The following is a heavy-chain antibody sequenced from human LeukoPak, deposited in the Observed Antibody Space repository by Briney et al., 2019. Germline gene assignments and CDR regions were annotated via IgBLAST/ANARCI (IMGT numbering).Heavy chain of an antibody. CDR3: ARVKVAAHRGDWFDP. Sequence: PGGSLRLSCTASGFTFSSYGMHWVRQAPGKGLEWVALISYDGNNKYYADSVKGRFTISRDNSKNTLYLQMNSLRAEDTAVYYCARVKVAAHRGDWFDPWGQGTLVTVSS. CDR2: ISYDGNNK. V-gene: IGHV3-30*03. J-gene: IGHJ5*02. D-gene: IGHD6-13*01. CDR1: GFTFSSYG.